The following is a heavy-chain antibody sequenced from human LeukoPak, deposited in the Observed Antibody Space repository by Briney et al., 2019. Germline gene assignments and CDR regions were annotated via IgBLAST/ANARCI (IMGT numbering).Heavy chain of an antibody. CDR3: ARSPSSGIAPTPYMDV. Sequence: ASVKVSCKASGYTFTSYGISWVRQAPGQGLEWMGIINPSGGSTSYAQKFQGRVTMTRDMSTSTVYMELSSLRSEDTAVYYCARSPSSGIAPTPYMDVWGKGTTVTVSS. CDR2: INPSGGST. CDR1: GYTFTSYG. V-gene: IGHV1-46*01. J-gene: IGHJ6*03. D-gene: IGHD6-13*01.